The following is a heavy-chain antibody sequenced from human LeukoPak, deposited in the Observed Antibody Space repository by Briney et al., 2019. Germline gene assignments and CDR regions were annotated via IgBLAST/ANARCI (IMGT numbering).Heavy chain of an antibody. CDR1: GFSFGNYA. Sequence: GGSLRLSCVASGFSFGNYAMSRVRQAPGKGLQWVSQISGTGGATWYAGFARDRFTISRDNSKKTLYLQMSGLRVEDTAMYYCVKDPRDTYGTNWFVSWGQGTLLIVSS. CDR3: VKDPRDTYGTNWFVS. V-gene: IGHV3-23*01. CDR2: ISGTGGAT. D-gene: IGHD2-21*01. J-gene: IGHJ5*01.